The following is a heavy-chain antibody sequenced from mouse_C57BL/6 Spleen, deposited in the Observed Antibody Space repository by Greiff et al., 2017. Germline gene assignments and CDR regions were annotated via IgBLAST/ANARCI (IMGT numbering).Heavy chain of an antibody. V-gene: IGHV1-85*01. CDR2: IYPRDGST. J-gene: IGHJ4*01. D-gene: IGHD1-1*02. CDR3: ARGMITTVVEAMDY. Sequence: VQLQQSGPELVKPGASVKLSCKASGYTFTSYGINWVKQRPGQGLEWIGWIYPRDGSTKYNEKFKGKATLTVDTSSSTAYMELHSLTSEDSAVYYCARGMITTVVEAMDYWGQGTSVTVSS. CDR1: GYTFTSYG.